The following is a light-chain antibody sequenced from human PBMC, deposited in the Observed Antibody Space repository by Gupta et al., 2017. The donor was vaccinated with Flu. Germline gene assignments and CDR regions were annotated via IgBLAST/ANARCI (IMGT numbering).Light chain of an antibody. CDR1: AVARKY. CDR3: FSPDGTANYCV. J-gene: IGLJ3*02. Sequence: GQTARITCSGDAVARKYAYWYQQKSGQAPVLVIDEEIKRPSGIPDRFSGSSSGTKATCTLIAAQVEDEADDYCFSPDGTANYCVFGGGTKLTVL. V-gene: IGLV3-10*01. CDR2: EEI.